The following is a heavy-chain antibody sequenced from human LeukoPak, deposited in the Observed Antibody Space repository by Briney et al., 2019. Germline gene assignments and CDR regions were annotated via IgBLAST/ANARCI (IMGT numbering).Heavy chain of an antibody. Sequence: GGSLRLSCAASGFTFSRYWMHWVRQAPRKGLVWVSRINSDGSFTTYADSVEGRFTISRDNAKNTLYLQMNSLRADDAAVYYCARDPNYDSSGYPFDYWGQGTLVTVSS. CDR1: GFTFSRYW. D-gene: IGHD3-22*01. CDR2: INSDGSFT. CDR3: ARDPNYDSSGYPFDY. V-gene: IGHV3-74*01. J-gene: IGHJ4*02.